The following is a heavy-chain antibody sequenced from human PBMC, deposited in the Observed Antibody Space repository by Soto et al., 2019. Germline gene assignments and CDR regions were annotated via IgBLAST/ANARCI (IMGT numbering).Heavy chain of an antibody. V-gene: IGHV3-21*01. CDR1: GFTCSSYS. J-gene: IGHJ4*02. CDR3: ARDPPRPVVVPATPFAY. Sequence: GGSPELSSAVSGFTCSSYSMNWVRQAPGKGLEWVSSISSSSSYIYYADSVKGRFTISRDNAKNSLYLQMNSLRAEDTAVYYCARDPPRPVVVPATPFAYWGRGTLVIVS. CDR2: ISSSSSYI. D-gene: IGHD2-15*01.